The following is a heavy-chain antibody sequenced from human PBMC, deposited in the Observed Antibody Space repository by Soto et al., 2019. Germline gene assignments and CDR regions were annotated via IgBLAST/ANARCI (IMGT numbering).Heavy chain of an antibody. J-gene: IGHJ6*02. Sequence: TSETLSLTCAVSGYSVSSGYYWGWIRQPPGKGLEWIGNIYHSGSSYYNPSLKSRVTISVDTSKNQFSLKLSSVTAADTAVYYCXRAFYGDYAAYYYGMDVWGQGTTVTVSS. D-gene: IGHD4-17*01. CDR1: GYSVSSGYY. CDR3: XRAFYGDYAAYYYGMDV. V-gene: IGHV4-38-2*01. CDR2: IYHSGSS.